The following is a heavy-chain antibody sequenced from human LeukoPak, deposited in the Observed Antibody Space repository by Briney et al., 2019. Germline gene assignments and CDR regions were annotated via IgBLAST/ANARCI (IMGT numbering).Heavy chain of an antibody. V-gene: IGHV4-34*01. CDR3: ARDFYGDYSFDY. Sequence: SETLSLTCAVYGGSFSGYYWSWIRQPPGKGLEWIGGINHSGSTNYNPSLKSRVTISVDTSKNQFSLKLSSVTAADTAVYYCARDFYGDYSFDYWGQGTLVTVSS. CDR2: INHSGST. D-gene: IGHD4-17*01. J-gene: IGHJ4*02. CDR1: GGSFSGYY.